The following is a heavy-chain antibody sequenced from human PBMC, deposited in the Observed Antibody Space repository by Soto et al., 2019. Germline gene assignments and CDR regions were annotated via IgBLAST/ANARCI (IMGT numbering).Heavy chain of an antibody. CDR3: ASPTPAPVLRVRSEYFQH. Sequence: QVQLVQSGAEVKKPGSSVKVSCKASGGTFSSYAISWVRQAPGQGLEWMGGIIPIFGTANYAQKFQGRVTITADESTSTAYMELSSLRSEDTAVYYCASPTPAPVLRVRSEYFQHWGQGTLVTVSS. D-gene: IGHD2-15*01. CDR1: GGTFSSYA. J-gene: IGHJ1*01. V-gene: IGHV1-69*12. CDR2: IIPIFGTA.